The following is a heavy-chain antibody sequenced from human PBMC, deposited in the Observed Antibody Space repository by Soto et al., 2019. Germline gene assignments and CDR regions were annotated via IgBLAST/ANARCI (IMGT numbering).Heavy chain of an antibody. J-gene: IGHJ6*02. V-gene: IGHV1-46*01. D-gene: IGHD2-15*01. Sequence: QVQLVQSGAEVKKPGASVKVSCKASGYTFTSYYMYWVRQAPGQGLEWMGIINPSGGSTSYAQKFQGRVTMTRDTSTSTVYMELSSLRSEDTAVYYCARVCSGGSCNYHYYYGMDVWGQGTTVTVSS. CDR3: ARVCSGGSCNYHYYYGMDV. CDR1: GYTFTSYY. CDR2: INPSGGST.